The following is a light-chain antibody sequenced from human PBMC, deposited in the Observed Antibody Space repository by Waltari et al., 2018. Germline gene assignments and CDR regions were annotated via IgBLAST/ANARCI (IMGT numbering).Light chain of an antibody. V-gene: IGKV3-15*01. CDR1: QSFSSN. Sequence: EIVMTQSPDTLSVSPGAEATLSCRASQSFSSNLAWYQQRPGQAPRLLIYGASTRATGIPARFSGSGSGTEFTLTINSLQSDDFAVYYCQQYYNWPRTFGQGTKVEI. J-gene: IGKJ1*01. CDR2: GAS. CDR3: QQYYNWPRT.